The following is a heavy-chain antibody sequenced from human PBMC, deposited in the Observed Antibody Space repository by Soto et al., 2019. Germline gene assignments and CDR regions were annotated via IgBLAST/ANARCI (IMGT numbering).Heavy chain of an antibody. CDR1: GFTFSDYY. Sequence: EVQLVESGGGLVQPGGSLRLSCAASGFTFSDYYINWVRQAPGKGLEWVGRTRNKANSYTTDYAAFMKGRFTISRDDSKNLIYQQMNSLNTEDTAVYYCAREGSSSGPDYEYWGQGTLVTVSS. J-gene: IGHJ4*02. D-gene: IGHD3-22*01. CDR3: AREGSSSGPDYEY. CDR2: TRNKANSYTT. V-gene: IGHV3-72*01.